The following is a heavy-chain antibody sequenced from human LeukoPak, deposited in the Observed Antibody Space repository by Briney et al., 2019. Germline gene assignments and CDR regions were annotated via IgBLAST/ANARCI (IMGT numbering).Heavy chain of an antibody. CDR2: IYHTGST. J-gene: IGHJ4*02. D-gene: IGHD6-13*01. CDR1: GGPISSYY. V-gene: IGHV4-59*08. CDR3: ARHMGTYSSSWYPYFDY. Sequence: PSETLSLTCTVSGGPISSYYWSWIRQPPGKGLEWIGCIYHTGSTNYNPSLKSRVTISIDTSKNQFSLKLTSVTAADTAVYYCARHMGTYSSSWYPYFDYWGQGTLVTVSS.